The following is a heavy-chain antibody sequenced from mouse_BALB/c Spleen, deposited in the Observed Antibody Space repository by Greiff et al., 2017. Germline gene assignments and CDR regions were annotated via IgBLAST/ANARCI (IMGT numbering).Heavy chain of an antibody. CDR3: ARKEGVSWFAY. CDR2: IWSGGST. V-gene: IGHV2-2*02. CDR1: GFSLTSYG. Sequence: QVQLKESGPGLVQPSQSLSITCTVSGFSLTSYGVHWVRQSPGKGLEWLGVIWSGGSTDYNAAFISRLSISKDNSKSQVFFKMSSLQANDTAIYYCARKEGVSWFAYWGQGTLVTVSA. J-gene: IGHJ3*01.